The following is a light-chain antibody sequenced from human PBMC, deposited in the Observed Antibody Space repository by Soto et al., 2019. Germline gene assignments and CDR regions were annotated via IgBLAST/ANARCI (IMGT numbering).Light chain of an antibody. CDR2: GAS. Sequence: IVMTQSPATLSVSPGERATLSCRASQSVSSNLAWYQQKPGQAPRLLIYGASTRATGIPARFSGSGSGTEFTLTISSLQSEDFAVYYCHQYNSWPRTFGQGTKVDIK. CDR1: QSVSSN. J-gene: IGKJ1*01. CDR3: HQYNSWPRT. V-gene: IGKV3-15*01.